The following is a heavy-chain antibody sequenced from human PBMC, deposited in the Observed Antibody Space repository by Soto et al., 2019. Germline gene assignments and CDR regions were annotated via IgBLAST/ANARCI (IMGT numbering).Heavy chain of an antibody. CDR1: GDSITTGGFY. CDR2: IYYTGAA. D-gene: IGHD6-13*01. J-gene: IGHJ4*02. V-gene: IGHV4-31*03. Sequence: QVQLQESGPGVVRSSETLTLTCSVSGDSITTGGFYWSWARLLPGKGLQWLCYIYYTGAAYYNPALQSRVTISLYTSENQFSLKMTSLTAADSAVYYCASGTFSSISFDFWGPGRLVTVS. CDR3: ASGTFSSISFDF.